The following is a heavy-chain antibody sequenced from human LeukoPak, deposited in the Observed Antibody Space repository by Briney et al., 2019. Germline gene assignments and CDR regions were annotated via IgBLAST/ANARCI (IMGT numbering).Heavy chain of an antibody. J-gene: IGHJ3*02. V-gene: IGHV4-30-4*08. Sequence: PSQTLSLTCTVSGGSISSGDYYWSWIRQPPGTGLEWIGYIYYSGSTYYNPSLKSRVTISVDTSKNQFSLKLSSVTAADTAVYYCARDDSSGYHDGFDIWGQGTMVTVSS. CDR1: GGSISSGDYY. CDR3: ARDDSSGYHDGFDI. CDR2: IYYSGST. D-gene: IGHD3-22*01.